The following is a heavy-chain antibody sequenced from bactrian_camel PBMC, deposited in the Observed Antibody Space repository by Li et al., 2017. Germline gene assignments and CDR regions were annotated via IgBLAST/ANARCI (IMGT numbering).Heavy chain of an antibody. J-gene: IGHJ4*01. CDR3: AATSRIPTDALVASNYDY. V-gene: IGHV3S53*01. CDR2: FTFDWT. Sequence: VQLVESGGGPVQDGGSLRLSCVASGDTSRRKYMGWFRQAPGKEREGVAFTFDWTQYTDSVKGRSTISKDDAKNTLYLQMNSLRPEDTSMYYCAATSRIPTDALVASNYDYWGRGTQVTVS. CDR1: GDTSRRKY. D-gene: IGHD1*01.